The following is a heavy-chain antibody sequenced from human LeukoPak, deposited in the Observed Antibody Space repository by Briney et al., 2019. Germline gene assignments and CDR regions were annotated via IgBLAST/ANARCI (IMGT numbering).Heavy chain of an antibody. CDR3: AELGITMIGGV. CDR1: GFTFSSYE. V-gene: IGHV3-20*04. J-gene: IGHJ6*04. Sequence: GGSLRLSCAASGFTFSSYEMNWVRQAPGKGLEWVSGINWNGGSTGYADSVKGRFTISRDNAKNSLYLQMNSLRAEDTAVYYCAELGITMIGGVWGKGTTVTISS. D-gene: IGHD3-10*02. CDR2: INWNGGST.